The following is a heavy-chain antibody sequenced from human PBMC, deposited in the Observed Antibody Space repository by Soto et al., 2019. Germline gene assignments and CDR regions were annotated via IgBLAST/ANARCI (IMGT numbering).Heavy chain of an antibody. J-gene: IGHJ1*01. D-gene: IGHD1-26*01. CDR2: ISAYNGNT. Sequence: VSVKVSCKASGYTFTSYGISWVRQAPGQGLEWMGWISAYNGNTNYAQKLQGRVTMTTDTSTSTAYMELRSLRSDDTAVYYCARDVGATTMYYFQHWGQGTLVTVSS. CDR3: ARDVGATTMYYFQH. V-gene: IGHV1-18*01. CDR1: GYTFTSYG.